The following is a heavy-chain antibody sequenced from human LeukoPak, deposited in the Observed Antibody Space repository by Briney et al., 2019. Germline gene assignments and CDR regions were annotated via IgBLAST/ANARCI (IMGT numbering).Heavy chain of an antibody. J-gene: IGHJ4*02. CDR2: IRHDGSDE. CDR3: AKGPLLGSGYHPGD. Sequence: PGESLRLSCAASGFTFRNYGMYWVRQAPGKGLEWVTFIRHDGSDEDYADSVKGRFTISRDYSKNTLHLQMNSLRVEDTAIYYCAKGPLLGSGYHPGDWGQGTLVTVSS. CDR1: GFTFRNYG. V-gene: IGHV3-30*02. D-gene: IGHD3-22*01.